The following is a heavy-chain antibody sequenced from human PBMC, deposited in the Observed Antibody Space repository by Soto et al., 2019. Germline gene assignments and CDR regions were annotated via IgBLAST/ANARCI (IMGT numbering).Heavy chain of an antibody. V-gene: IGHV3-53*02. Sequence: DVQLVETGGGLIQPGGSLRLSCAASGFIVSSSYMSWVRQAPGKGLEWVSVIYSDGRTYYADSVKGRFTISRDNSKNTLYLQMNSLSAEDTAVYYCARCSGWYGQCYFYCWGQGTLVTVSS. CDR3: ARCSGWYGQCYFYC. CDR1: GFIVSSSY. J-gene: IGHJ4*02. CDR2: IYSDGRT. D-gene: IGHD6-13*01.